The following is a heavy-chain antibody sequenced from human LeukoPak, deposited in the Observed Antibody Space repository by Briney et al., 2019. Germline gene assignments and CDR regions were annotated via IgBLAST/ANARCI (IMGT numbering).Heavy chain of an antibody. D-gene: IGHD5-24*01. Sequence: PSETLSLTCTVSGGSISSYYWSWIRQPAGQGLEWIGCIYTSGSTNYNPSLKSRVTMSVDTSKNQFSLKLSSVTAADTAVYYCARGPTRRDGFIVNYWGQGTLVTVSS. CDR1: GGSISSYY. CDR3: ARGPTRRDGFIVNY. V-gene: IGHV4-4*07. CDR2: IYTSGST. J-gene: IGHJ4*02.